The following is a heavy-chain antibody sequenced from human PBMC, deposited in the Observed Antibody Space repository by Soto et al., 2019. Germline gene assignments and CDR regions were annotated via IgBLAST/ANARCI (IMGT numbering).Heavy chain of an antibody. CDR3: ARAEYGRAHFDY. CDR1: GYTFTSYG. V-gene: IGHV1-2*04. J-gene: IGHJ4*02. D-gene: IGHD3-10*02. CDR2: INPNSGGT. Sequence: ASVKVSCKASGYTFTSYGISWVRQAPGQGLEWMGWINPNSGGTNYAQKFQGWVTMTRDTSISTAYMELSRLRSDDTAVYYCARAEYGRAHFDYWGQGTLVTVSS.